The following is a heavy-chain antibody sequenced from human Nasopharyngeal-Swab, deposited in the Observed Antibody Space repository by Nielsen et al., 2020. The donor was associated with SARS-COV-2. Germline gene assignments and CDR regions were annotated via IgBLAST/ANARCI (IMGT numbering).Heavy chain of an antibody. Sequence: ASVKVSCKASGYTFTSYYMHWVRQAPGQGLEWMGIINPSGGNTSYAQKFQGRVTMARDTSTSTVYMELSSLRSEDTAVYYCAGRLTGYYPLDYWGQGTLVTVSS. CDR2: INPSGGNT. CDR1: GYTFTSYY. V-gene: IGHV1-46*01. J-gene: IGHJ4*02. CDR3: AGRLTGYYPLDY. D-gene: IGHD3-9*01.